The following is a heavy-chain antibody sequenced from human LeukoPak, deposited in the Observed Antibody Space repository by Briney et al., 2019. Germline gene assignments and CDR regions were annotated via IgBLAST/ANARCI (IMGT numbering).Heavy chain of an antibody. J-gene: IGHJ4*02. V-gene: IGHV3-30-3*02. CDR1: GFTFSSYA. CDR3: AKRVLSTNYYFDY. CDR2: ISYDGSNK. Sequence: GGSLRLSCAASGFTFSSYAMHWVRQAPGKGLEWVAVISYDGSNKYYADSVKGRFTISRDNSKNTLYLQMNSLRAEDTAVYYCAKRVLSTNYYFDYWGQGTLVTVSS. D-gene: IGHD2-8*01.